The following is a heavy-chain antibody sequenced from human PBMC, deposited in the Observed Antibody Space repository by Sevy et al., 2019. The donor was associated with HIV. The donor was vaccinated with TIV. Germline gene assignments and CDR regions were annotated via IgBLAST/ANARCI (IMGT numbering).Heavy chain of an antibody. V-gene: IGHV3-49*03. CDR2: ITRNSYEAYGGTT. D-gene: IGHD3-9*01. J-gene: IGHJ4*02. CDR3: TWGLVTADTPEYFFDY. CDR1: GFTFDDYA. Sequence: GGSLRLSCTTSGFTFDDYAMSWFRQAPGKGLEWVAFITRNSYEAYGGTTEYAASVKGRFIISRDDSKSIAYLQMNSLKTEDTAVYHCTWGLVTADTPEYFFDYWGQGALVTVSS.